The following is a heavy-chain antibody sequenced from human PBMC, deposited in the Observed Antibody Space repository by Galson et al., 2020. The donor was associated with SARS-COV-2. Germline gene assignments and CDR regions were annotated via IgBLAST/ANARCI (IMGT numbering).Heavy chain of an antibody. J-gene: IGHJ4*02. D-gene: IGHD6-19*01. CDR3: ARDIAVAGTPSQSGY. CDR2: ISGSGGST. Sequence: GESLKISCAASGFTFSSYAMSWVRQAPGKGLEWVSAISGSGGSTYYADSVKGRFTISRDNSKNTLYLQMNSLRAEDTAVYYCARDIAVAGTPSQSGYWGQGTLVTVSS. CDR1: GFTFSSYA. V-gene: IGHV3-23*01.